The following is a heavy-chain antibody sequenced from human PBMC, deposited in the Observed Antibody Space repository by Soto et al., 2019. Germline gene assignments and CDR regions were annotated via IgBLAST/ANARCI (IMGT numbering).Heavy chain of an antibody. Sequence: GGSLRLSCAASGFTVSSNYMSWVRQAPGKGLEWVSVIYSGGSTYYADSVKGRFTISRDNSKNTLYLQMNSLRAEDTAVYYCARWAYYDSSGYYAHNFDYWGQGTLVTVS. J-gene: IGHJ4*02. CDR3: ARWAYYDSSGYYAHNFDY. D-gene: IGHD3-22*01. V-gene: IGHV3-53*01. CDR2: IYSGGST. CDR1: GFTVSSNY.